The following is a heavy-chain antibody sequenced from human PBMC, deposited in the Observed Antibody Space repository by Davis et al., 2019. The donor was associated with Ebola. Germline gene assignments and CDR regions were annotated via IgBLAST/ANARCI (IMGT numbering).Heavy chain of an antibody. CDR3: AREQWLVSGRAAFDI. J-gene: IGHJ3*02. V-gene: IGHV1-58*02. Sequence: LVKVSCKASGFTFTSSAMQWVRQARGQRLEWIGWIVVGSGNTNYAQKFQERVTITRDMSTSTAYMELSSLRSEDTAVYYCAREQWLVSGRAAFDIWGQGTMVTVSS. D-gene: IGHD6-19*01. CDR1: GFTFTSSA. CDR2: IVVGSGNT.